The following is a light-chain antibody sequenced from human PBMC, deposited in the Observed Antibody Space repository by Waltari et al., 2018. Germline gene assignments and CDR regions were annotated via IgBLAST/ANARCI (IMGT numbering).Light chain of an antibody. V-gene: IGKV3-20*01. CDR1: QPVTYSY. Sequence: ENVLTPFPGTLSLSPGKRDTLSCRASQPVTYSYLAWYQQKPGQPPRLLIYGASSSATGIPDRFSGSGSGTDFTLTISSLEPEDFAVYYCQQYVNSPPLTFGGGTRVEIK. J-gene: IGKJ4*01. CDR2: GAS. CDR3: QQYVNSPPLT.